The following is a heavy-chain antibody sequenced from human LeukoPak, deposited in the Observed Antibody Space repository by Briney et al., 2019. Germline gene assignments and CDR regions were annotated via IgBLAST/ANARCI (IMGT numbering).Heavy chain of an antibody. CDR3: ARGPSVVVAATGFYYYYYMDV. V-gene: IGHV3-21*01. CDR2: ISSSSSYI. J-gene: IGHJ6*03. Sequence: GGSLRLSCAASGFTFSSYSMNWVRQAPGKGLEWVSSISSSSSYIYYADSVKGRFTISRDNAKNSLYLQMNSLRAEDTAVYYCARGPSVVVAATGFYYYYYMDVWGKGITVTVSS. CDR1: GFTFSSYS. D-gene: IGHD2-15*01.